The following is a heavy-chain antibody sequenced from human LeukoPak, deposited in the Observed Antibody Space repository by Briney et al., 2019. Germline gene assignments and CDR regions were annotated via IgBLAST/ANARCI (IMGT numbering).Heavy chain of an antibody. CDR3: ARDSDFWSGYFDH. CDR2: IYYSGST. D-gene: IGHD3-3*01. CDR1: GYSISSYY. J-gene: IGHJ4*02. V-gene: IGHV4-59*01. Sequence: PSETLSLTCTVSGYSISSYYWSWIRQPPGKGLEWIGYIYYSGSTNYNPSLKSRVTISVDTSKNQFSLKLSSVTAADTAVYYCARDSDFWSGYFDHWGQGTLVTVSS.